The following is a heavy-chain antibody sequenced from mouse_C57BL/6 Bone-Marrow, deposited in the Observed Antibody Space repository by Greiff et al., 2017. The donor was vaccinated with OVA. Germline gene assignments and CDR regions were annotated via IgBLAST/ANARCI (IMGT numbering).Heavy chain of an antibody. Sequence: QVQLQQSGAELVRPGTSVKVSCKASGYAFTNYLIEWVKQRPGQGLEWIGVINPGSGGTNYNEKFKGKATLTADKSSSTAYMQLSRQTSEDSAVYFCARRELRLRDYYAMDYWGQGTAVTVSS. CDR2: INPGSGGT. V-gene: IGHV1-54*01. J-gene: IGHJ4*01. CDR3: ARRELRLRDYYAMDY. D-gene: IGHD3-2*02. CDR1: GYAFTNYL.